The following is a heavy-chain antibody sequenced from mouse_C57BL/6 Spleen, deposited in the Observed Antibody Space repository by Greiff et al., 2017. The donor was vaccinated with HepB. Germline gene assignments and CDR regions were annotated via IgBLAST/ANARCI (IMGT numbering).Heavy chain of an antibody. CDR2: INPNNGGT. Sequence: EVQLQQSGPELVKPGASVKISCKASGYTFTDYYMNWVKQSHGKSLEWIGDINPNNGGTSYNQKFKGKATLTVDKSSSTAYMELRSLTSEDSAVYYCAKGNYGNFVWGTGTTVTVSS. J-gene: IGHJ1*03. D-gene: IGHD2-1*01. V-gene: IGHV1-26*01. CDR3: AKGNYGNFV. CDR1: GYTFTDYY.